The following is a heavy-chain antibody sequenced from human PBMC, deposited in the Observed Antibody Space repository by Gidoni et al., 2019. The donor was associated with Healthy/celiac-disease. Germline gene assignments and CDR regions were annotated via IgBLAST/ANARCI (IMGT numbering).Heavy chain of an antibody. CDR1: GFTFSSYA. J-gene: IGHJ4*02. CDR3: AKDSWNYRVGEEPFDY. CDR2: ISGSGGST. V-gene: IGHV3-23*04. Sequence: EVQLVESGGGLIQPGGSLRLSCEASGFTFSSYAMSWVRQAPGKGLAWGSAISGSGGSTYYADSVKGRFTISRDNSKNTLYLQMNSLRAEDTAVYYCAKDSWNYRVGEEPFDYWGQGTLVTVSS. D-gene: IGHD1-7*01.